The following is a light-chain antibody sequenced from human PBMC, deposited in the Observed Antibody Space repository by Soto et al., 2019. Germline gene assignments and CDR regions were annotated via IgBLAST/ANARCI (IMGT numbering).Light chain of an antibody. J-gene: IGKJ4*01. CDR3: QQYDDWLRLT. CDR1: QSVTIY. CDR2: GAS. V-gene: IGKV3D-15*01. Sequence: EIVMTQSPATLSVSPWERATLSGRASQSVTIYLAWYQQKPGQAPRLLIFGASYRATGIPARFSGSGSGTEFNLTIGSLRSEDFAVYFWQQYDDWLRLTFGGGTKVHIK.